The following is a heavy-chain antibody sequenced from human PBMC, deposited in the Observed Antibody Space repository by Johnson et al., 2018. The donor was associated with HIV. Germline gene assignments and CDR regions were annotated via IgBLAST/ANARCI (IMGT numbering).Heavy chain of an antibody. V-gene: IGHV3-30*18. CDR3: AKDNEDAVDS. CDR2: ISFDGNLK. J-gene: IGHJ3*02. CDR1: GFTFSSYG. Sequence: QVQLVESGGGVVQPGRSLRLSCAASGFTFSSYGMHWVRQAPGKGPEWVAVISFDGNLKKYADSVKGRFTISRDNSKNTLYLQMNSLRAEDAAVYYCAKDNEDAVDSWGQGTMVTVSS. D-gene: IGHD1-1*01.